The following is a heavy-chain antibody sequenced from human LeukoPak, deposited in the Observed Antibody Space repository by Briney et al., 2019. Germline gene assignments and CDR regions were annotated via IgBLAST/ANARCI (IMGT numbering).Heavy chain of an antibody. V-gene: IGHV4-38-2*01. CDR3: ARVGYTTTVTTLGLNWFDP. CDR1: GYSVTSGYF. CDR2: IYHSGST. J-gene: IGHJ5*02. D-gene: IGHD4-17*01. Sequence: SETLSLTCAVSGYSVTSGYFWGWIRQPPGKGLEWIGNIYHSGSTYYNPSLKSRVTMSVDTSKNQFSLNLRSVTAADTAVYYCARVGYTTTVTTLGLNWFDPWGQGTLVTVSS.